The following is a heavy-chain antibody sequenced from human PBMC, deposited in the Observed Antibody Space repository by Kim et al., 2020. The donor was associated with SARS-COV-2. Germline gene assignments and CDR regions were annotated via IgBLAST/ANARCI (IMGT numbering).Heavy chain of an antibody. V-gene: IGHV3-9*01. CDR2: INCNSDYI. Sequence: GINCNSDYIDYAESGKGRFFISRDNAKNSLFLQMNSLTTENTALYFCAKGYLIGRISGRDWFDSWGQGTQVSVSS. CDR3: AKGYLIGRISGRDWFDS. J-gene: IGHJ5*01. D-gene: IGHD6-19*01.